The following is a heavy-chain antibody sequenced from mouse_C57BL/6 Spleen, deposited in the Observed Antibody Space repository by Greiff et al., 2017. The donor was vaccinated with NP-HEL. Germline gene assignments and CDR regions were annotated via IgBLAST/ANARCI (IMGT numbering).Heavy chain of an antibody. V-gene: IGHV1-55*01. CDR2: IYPGSGST. J-gene: IGHJ4*01. CDR1: GYTFTSYW. D-gene: IGHD3-2*02. Sequence: QVQLQQPGAELVKPGASVKMSCKASGYTFTSYWITWVKQRPGQGLEWIGDIYPGSGSTNYNEKFKSKATLTVDTSSSTAYMQLSSLTSEDSAVYYCARPSSGYPYAMDYWGQGTSVTVSS. CDR3: ARPSSGYPYAMDY.